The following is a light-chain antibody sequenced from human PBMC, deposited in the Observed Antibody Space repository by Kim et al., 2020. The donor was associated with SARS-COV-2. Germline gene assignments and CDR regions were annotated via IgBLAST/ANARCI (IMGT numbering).Light chain of an antibody. CDR2: EDK. CDR1: SGRIAGNF. Sequence: KTGTTSCTRRSGRIAGNFVYWYQQSPGSSPTIVIYEDKQRPSGVPGRFSGSIDSSSNSASLTISGLKTEDEADSDCQSYDSSFYVVFGVGTQLTVL. J-gene: IGLJ2*01. CDR3: QSYDSSFYVV. V-gene: IGLV6-57*01.